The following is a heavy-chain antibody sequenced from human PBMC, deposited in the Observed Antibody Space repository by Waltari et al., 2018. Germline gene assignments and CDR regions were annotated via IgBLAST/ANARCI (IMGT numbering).Heavy chain of an antibody. CDR2: IYHSGST. D-gene: IGHD4-17*01. J-gene: IGHJ4*02. V-gene: IGHV4-38-2*02. CDR1: GYSISTAYF. Sequence: QVQLQESGPGLVKPSETLSLTCTVSGYSISTAYFWGWIRQAPGKGLEWIGSIYHSGSTYYNPSLKSRVTISVDTSRNQFSLNVNSVTAADTSVYYCARGGTVTTPLDYWGQGTLVTVSS. CDR3: ARGGTVTTPLDY.